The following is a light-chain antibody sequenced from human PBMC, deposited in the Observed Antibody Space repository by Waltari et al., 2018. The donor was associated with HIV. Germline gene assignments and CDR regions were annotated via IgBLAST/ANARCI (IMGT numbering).Light chain of an antibody. V-gene: IGKV3-15*01. CDR3: QQYNNWPPWT. J-gene: IGKJ1*01. CDR1: QSVNSD. CDR2: GAS. Sequence: DIVMTQSPATLSVSPGERAILSCSASQSVNSDLAWYQQRPGQAPRLLIYGASTRATGIPARFSGSGSGTEFTLTINSLQSEDFAVYYCQQYNNWPPWTFGQGTKVEIK.